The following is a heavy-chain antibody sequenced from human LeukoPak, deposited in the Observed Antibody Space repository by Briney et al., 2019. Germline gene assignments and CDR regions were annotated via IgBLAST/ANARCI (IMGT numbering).Heavy chain of an antibody. Sequence: GGSLRLSCVASEFMFSTSWVNWVRQAPGKGLEWVSYISSSGSTIYYADSVKGRFTISRDNAKNSLYLQMNSLRAEDTAVYYCAELGITMIGGVWGKGTTVTISS. J-gene: IGHJ6*04. D-gene: IGHD3-10*02. CDR1: EFMFSTSW. CDR3: AELGITMIGGV. CDR2: ISSSGSTI. V-gene: IGHV3-48*03.